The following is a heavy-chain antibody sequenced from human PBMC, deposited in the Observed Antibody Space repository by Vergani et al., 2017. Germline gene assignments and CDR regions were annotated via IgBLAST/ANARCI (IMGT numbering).Heavy chain of an antibody. CDR1: GFTFSSYA. V-gene: IGHV3-23*01. CDR2: ISGSGGST. D-gene: IGHD6-13*01. J-gene: IGHJ4*02. Sequence: FLHPGGSLRLSCAASGFTFSSYAMSWVRQAPGKGLEWVSAISGSGGSTYYADSVKGRFTISRDNSKNTLYLQMNSLRAEDTAVYYCAKGRRGIAAAGTWGQGTLVTVSS. CDR3: AKGRRGIAAAGT.